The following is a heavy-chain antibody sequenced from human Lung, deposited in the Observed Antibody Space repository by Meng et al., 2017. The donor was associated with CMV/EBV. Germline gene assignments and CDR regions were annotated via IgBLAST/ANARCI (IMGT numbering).Heavy chain of an antibody. CDR2: INPNSGGA. CDR3: TRDVGHDSSSYEFDY. D-gene: IGHD3-22*01. J-gene: IGHJ4*02. CDR1: GFTFTGYY. V-gene: IGHV1-2*02. Sequence: SGFTFTGYYLNWVRQAPGQGLEWMGWINPNSGGANSAQKFQGRVTMPRDKSTKTAYMELSRLRFDDTAVYYCTRDVGHDSSSYEFDYWGQGTLVTVSS.